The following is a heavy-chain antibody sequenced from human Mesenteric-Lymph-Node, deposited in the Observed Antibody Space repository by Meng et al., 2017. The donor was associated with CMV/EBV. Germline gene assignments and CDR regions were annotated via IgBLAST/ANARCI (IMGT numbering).Heavy chain of an antibody. CDR2: VDHSGTT. CDR3: ARGMTDSF. CDR1: GGSFSAYY. V-gene: IGHV4-34*01. Sequence: SETLSLTCAVYGGSFSAYYWSWIRQPPGKGLEWIGEVDHSGTTNYNPSLKSRVTISIDTSKNQFSLKLSSVTAADTAVYYCARGMTDSFWGQGTLVTVSS. D-gene: IGHD2-21*02. J-gene: IGHJ4*02.